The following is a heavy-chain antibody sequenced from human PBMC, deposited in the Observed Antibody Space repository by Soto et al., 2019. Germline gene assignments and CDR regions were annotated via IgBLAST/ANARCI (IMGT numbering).Heavy chain of an antibody. V-gene: IGHV3-11*05. Sequence: QVQLVESGGNLVKPGGSLRLSCAASGLTFSDFYMAWIRQAPGKGLEWVSHISFGSGYTTYADSVKGRFTISRDSAKYSLYLQMNSLRAEDTALYYCAKDMSRGAVAGLYWYFDLWGRGTLVTVSS. CDR1: GLTFSDFY. D-gene: IGHD6-19*01. CDR3: AKDMSRGAVAGLYWYFDL. J-gene: IGHJ2*01. CDR2: ISFGSGYT.